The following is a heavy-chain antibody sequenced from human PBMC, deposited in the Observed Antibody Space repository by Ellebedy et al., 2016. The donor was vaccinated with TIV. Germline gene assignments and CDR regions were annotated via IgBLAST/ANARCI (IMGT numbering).Heavy chain of an antibody. D-gene: IGHD3-9*01. J-gene: IGHJ4*02. CDR2: VYYSGSP. V-gene: IGHV4-39*01. CDR1: GGSVSSTRYY. Sequence: MPSETLSLTCSVSGGSVSSTRYYWAWIRQPPGKGLEYVGSVYYSGSPYYNPSFKSRVTLSADTSKNQFSLNLRTVTAADTAVYYCARIDSWQPIDDWGQGILVTVSS. CDR3: ARIDSWQPIDD.